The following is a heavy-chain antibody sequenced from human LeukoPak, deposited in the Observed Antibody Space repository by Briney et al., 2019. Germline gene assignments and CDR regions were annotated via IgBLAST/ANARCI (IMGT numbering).Heavy chain of an antibody. J-gene: IGHJ6*02. CDR3: AREGRFLNSGYYYGMDV. CDR1: GGSISSGGYS. D-gene: IGHD4-23*01. V-gene: IGHV4-30-2*01. Sequence: SETLSLTCAVSGGSISSGGYSWSWIRQPPGKGLEWTGYIYHSGSTYYNPSLKSRVTISVDRSKNQFSLKLSSVTAAGTAVYYCAREGRFLNSGYYYGMDVWGQGTTVTVSS. CDR2: IYHSGST.